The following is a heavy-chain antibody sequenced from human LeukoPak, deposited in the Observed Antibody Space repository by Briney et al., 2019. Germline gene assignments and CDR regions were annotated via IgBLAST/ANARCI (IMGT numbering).Heavy chain of an antibody. V-gene: IGHV1-69*05. Sequence: SVKVSCKASGGTFSSYAISWVRQAPGQGLEWMGRVIPIFGTANYARKFQGRVTITTDESTSTAYMELSSLRSEDTAVYYCARATSRGYSGYEGNWFDPWGQGTLVTVSS. D-gene: IGHD5-12*01. CDR1: GGTFSSYA. CDR2: VIPIFGTA. CDR3: ARATSRGYSGYEGNWFDP. J-gene: IGHJ5*02.